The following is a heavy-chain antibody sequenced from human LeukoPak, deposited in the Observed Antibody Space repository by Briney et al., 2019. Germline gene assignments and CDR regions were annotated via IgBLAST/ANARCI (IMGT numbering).Heavy chain of an antibody. CDR1: GGFISSSSYY. J-gene: IGHJ4*02. CDR2: IYYSGST. V-gene: IGHV4-39*01. Sequence: SETLSLTCTVSGGFISSSSYYWGWIRQPPGKGLEWIGSIYYSGSTYYNPSLKSRVTISVDTSKNQFSLKLSSVTAADTAVYYCARHFNGYSNGPIDYWGQGTLVTVSS. CDR3: ARHFNGYSNGPIDY. D-gene: IGHD5-18*01.